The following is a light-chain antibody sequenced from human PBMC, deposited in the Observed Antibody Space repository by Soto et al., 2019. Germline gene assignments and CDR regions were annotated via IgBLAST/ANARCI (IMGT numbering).Light chain of an antibody. J-gene: IGLJ1*01. CDR3: CSYAGSSTFYG. CDR1: SSDVGTYNL. Sequence: QSVLTQPASVSGSPGQSITISCTGTSSDVGTYNLVSWYQQHPGKAPKLMLYEGSKRPSGVSNRFSGSNSGNTASLTISGLQAEDEADYYGCSYAGSSTFYGFGTGTKVTVL. CDR2: EGS. V-gene: IGLV2-23*01.